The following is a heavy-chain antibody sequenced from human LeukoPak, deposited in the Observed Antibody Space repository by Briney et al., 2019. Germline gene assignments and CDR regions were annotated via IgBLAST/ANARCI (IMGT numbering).Heavy chain of an antibody. D-gene: IGHD3-10*01. J-gene: IGHJ5*02. Sequence: SETLSLTCTVSGNSISSGDNYWGWIRQPAGKGLEWIGRIYTSGSTYYNPSLKSRVTISVDTSKNQFSLKLSSVTAADTAVYYCARHLGTLWFGMLGWFDPWGQGTLVTVSS. CDR3: ARHLGTLWFGMLGWFDP. CDR2: IYTSGST. V-gene: IGHV4-39*01. CDR1: GNSISSGDNY.